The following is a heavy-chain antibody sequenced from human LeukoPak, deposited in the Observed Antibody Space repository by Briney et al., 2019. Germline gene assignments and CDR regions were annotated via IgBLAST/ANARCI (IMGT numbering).Heavy chain of an antibody. Sequence: ASVKVSCKASGYTFTSSGISWVRQAPGQGLEWMGWISAYNGNTNYAQKLKGRVTMTTDTSTSTAYMELRSLRSDDTAVYYCARVPIYYDSSGYSRNWFDPWGQGTLVTVSS. CDR3: ARVPIYYDSSGYSRNWFDP. V-gene: IGHV1-18*01. CDR2: ISAYNGNT. D-gene: IGHD3-22*01. CDR1: GYTFTSSG. J-gene: IGHJ5*02.